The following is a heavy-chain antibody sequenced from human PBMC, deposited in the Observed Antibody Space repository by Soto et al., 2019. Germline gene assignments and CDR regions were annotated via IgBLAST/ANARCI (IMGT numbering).Heavy chain of an antibody. J-gene: IGHJ6*02. Sequence: PGRSLSVSWGAAGFKFSGYAMHWDRPAPGKGLEWVAVISYDGSNKYYADSVKGRFTISRDNSKNTLYLQMNSLRAEDTAVYYFSNDLWSGQTEVYYGMDIWGQGPTVTVSS. CDR3: SNDLWSGQTEVYYGMDI. CDR1: GFKFSGYA. CDR2: ISYDGSNK. V-gene: IGHV3-30*18. D-gene: IGHD3-3*01.